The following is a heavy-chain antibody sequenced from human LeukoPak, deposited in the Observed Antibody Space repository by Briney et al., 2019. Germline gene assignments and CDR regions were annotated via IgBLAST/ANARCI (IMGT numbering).Heavy chain of an antibody. J-gene: IGHJ4*02. CDR2: IYNNGRT. Sequence: SETLSLTCTVSGGSISSGDYYWSWIRQPPGKGLEWIGYIYNNGRTYYNPSLKSRVTISVDTSKNLFSLKVSSVTAADTAVYYCARSHYDISIDYWGQGTLVTVSS. V-gene: IGHV4-30-4*01. CDR3: ARSHYDISIDY. D-gene: IGHD3-9*01. CDR1: GGSISSGDYY.